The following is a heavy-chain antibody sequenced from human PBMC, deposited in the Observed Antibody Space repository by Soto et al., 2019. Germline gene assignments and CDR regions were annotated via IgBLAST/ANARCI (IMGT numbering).Heavy chain of an antibody. V-gene: IGHV1-18*04. J-gene: IGHJ5*02. CDR1: GYIFSDYG. Sequence: QIQMVQSGGEVKKPGASVKVSCKASGYIFSDYGISWVRQAPGQRPEWMGWISIKDSEKNYGNNFRGRLTMTADTSTSTAYMELTNLRSDDTAVYYCVRDLLHYDVLTGSYSDCFDPWGQGTLVIVSS. D-gene: IGHD3-9*01. CDR2: ISIKDSEK. CDR3: VRDLLHYDVLTGSYSDCFDP.